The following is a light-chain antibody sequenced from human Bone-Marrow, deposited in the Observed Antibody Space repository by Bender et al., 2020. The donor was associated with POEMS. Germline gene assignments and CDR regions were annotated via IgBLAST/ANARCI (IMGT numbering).Light chain of an antibody. V-gene: IGLV2-23*01. CDR2: EAT. CDR3: SSFASGTTFV. CDR1: SSDVGGYDH. J-gene: IGLJ1*01. Sequence: QSALTQPASVSGSPGQSIAISCTGTSSDVGGYDHVSWYQQHPGKAPKLMIYEATKRPSGVSPRFSGSKSGNTASLTISGLQPEDEADYYCSSFASGTTFVFGGGTKVTVL.